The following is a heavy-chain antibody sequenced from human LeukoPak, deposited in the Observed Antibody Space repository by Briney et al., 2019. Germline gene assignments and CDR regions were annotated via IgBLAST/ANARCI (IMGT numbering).Heavy chain of an antibody. CDR3: ARELTPSLYSSHLASFQH. J-gene: IGHJ1*01. CDR2: IRHDGSNK. D-gene: IGHD6-19*01. CDR1: GFTFSSYG. V-gene: IGHV3-30*02. Sequence: GGSLRLSCAASGFTFSSYGMHWVRQAPGKGLEWVAFIRHDGSNKYYADSVKGRFTISRDNSKNSLYLQMNSLRAEDTAVYYCARELTPSLYSSHLASFQHWGQGTLVTVSS.